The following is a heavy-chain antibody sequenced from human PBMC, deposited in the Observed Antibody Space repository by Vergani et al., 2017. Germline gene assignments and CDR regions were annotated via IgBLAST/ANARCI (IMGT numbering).Heavy chain of an antibody. CDR1: GYTFTAYY. D-gene: IGHD3-9*01. J-gene: IGHJ4*02. CDR2: ISPDGFST. Sequence: QVQLVQSGAEVGKPGASVKISCKASGYTFTAYYIHWVRQAHEQGLEWVGVISPDGFSTFYAQKFQGRVTITRDTSTSTVYVEVTSLRSDDTAVYYCAREPPLTGFFDSWGQGTLVTVSS. CDR3: AREPPLTGFFDS. V-gene: IGHV1-46*03.